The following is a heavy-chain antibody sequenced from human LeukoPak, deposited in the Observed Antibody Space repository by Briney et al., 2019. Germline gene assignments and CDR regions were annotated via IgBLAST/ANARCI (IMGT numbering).Heavy chain of an antibody. D-gene: IGHD3-16*01. J-gene: IGHJ4*02. Sequence: QPGGSLRLSCAASGFTFSSYAMSWVRQAPGKGLEWVSAISGSGGSAYYADSVKGRFTISKDNSKNTLYLQMNSLRAEDTAVYSCAKAPFRAPTSFYWGQGTLVNVSS. CDR2: ISGSGGSA. V-gene: IGHV3-23*01. CDR1: GFTFSSYA. CDR3: AKAPFRAPTSFY.